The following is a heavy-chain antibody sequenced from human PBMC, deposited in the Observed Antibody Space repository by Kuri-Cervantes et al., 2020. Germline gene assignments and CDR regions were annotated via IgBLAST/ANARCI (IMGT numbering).Heavy chain of an antibody. CDR1: GFTFGNSD. J-gene: IGHJ4*02. D-gene: IGHD1-1*01. Sequence: GESLKISCAASGFTFGNSDMHWVRQATGKGLEWVSAIGAGGDTYYPGSVKGRFTISRDNAKNSLYLQMNSLRDEDTAVYYCARNNPQLMDGFWGQGTLVTVSS. V-gene: IGHV3-13*01. CDR2: IGAGGDT. CDR3: ARNNPQLMDGF.